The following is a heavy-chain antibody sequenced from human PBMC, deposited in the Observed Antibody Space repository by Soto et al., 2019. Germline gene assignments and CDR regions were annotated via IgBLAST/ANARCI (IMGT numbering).Heavy chain of an antibody. D-gene: IGHD3-3*01. V-gene: IGHV1-18*01. CDR2: FSAHNGHT. J-gene: IGHJ6*02. CDR1: VYTFSSHD. CDR3: ARRSVHYVVDV. Sequence: ASVEVSYKASVYTFSSHDIIWVRQAPGQGLEWLGWFSAHNGHTDYAQKFQARIIMTTDTSTSTAYLELRSLRSNDTAVYYCARRSVHYVVDVWGQGTTVTVSS.